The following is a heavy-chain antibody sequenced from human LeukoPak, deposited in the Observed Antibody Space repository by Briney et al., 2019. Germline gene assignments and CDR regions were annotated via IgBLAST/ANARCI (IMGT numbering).Heavy chain of an antibody. V-gene: IGHV3-11*01. CDR1: GFTFSDYY. Sequence: GGFLRLSCAASGFTFSDYYMSWIRQAPGKGLEWVSYISSSGSTIYYADSVKGRFTISRDNAKNSLYLQMNSLRAEDTAVYYCARGAPITIFTSPGAFDIWGQGTMVTVSS. D-gene: IGHD3-3*01. CDR3: ARGAPITIFTSPGAFDI. J-gene: IGHJ3*02. CDR2: ISSSGSTI.